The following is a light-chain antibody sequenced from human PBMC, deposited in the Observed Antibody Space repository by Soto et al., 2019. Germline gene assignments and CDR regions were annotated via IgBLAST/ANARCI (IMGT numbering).Light chain of an antibody. Sequence: DLQMTQSPSSLSASVGDRVTIACQASHNISNHLNWYQQKPGKAPKLLIFAASSLQSGVPSRFSGSRSGPDFTLTISSLQPEDFATYYCQQSYSSPPTFGQGTKVDIK. CDR2: AAS. CDR3: QQSYSSPPT. V-gene: IGKV1-39*01. CDR1: HNISNH. J-gene: IGKJ1*01.